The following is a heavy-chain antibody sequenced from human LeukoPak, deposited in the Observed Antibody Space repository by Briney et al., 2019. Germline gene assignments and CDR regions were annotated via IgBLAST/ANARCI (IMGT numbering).Heavy chain of an antibody. CDR1: GSTFSSYA. D-gene: IGHD3-22*01. J-gene: IGHJ4*02. CDR3: AKDRQTTYYYDSSGYPIDY. Sequence: PGGSLRLSCATSGSTFSSYAMTWVRLAPGKGLEWVSAISGSGGSTYYADSVKGRFTISRDNSKNTLYLQMNSLRAEDTAVYYCAKDRQTTYYYDSSGYPIDYWGQGTLVTVSS. CDR2: ISGSGGST. V-gene: IGHV3-23*01.